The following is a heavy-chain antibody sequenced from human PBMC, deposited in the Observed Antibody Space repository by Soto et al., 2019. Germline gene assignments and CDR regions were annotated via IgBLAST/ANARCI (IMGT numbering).Heavy chain of an antibody. CDR1: GDSVNNNDFY. Sequence: SETLSLTCTVSGDSVNNNDFYWAWIRQPPGKGLEWVVTIFYSGTTYHNPSLTGRVTASVDRSENQFSLKLTSVTASDTAVYYCARLDFRSGYYGGRFDPWGQGTLVTVSS. V-gene: IGHV4-39*01. D-gene: IGHD3-3*01. J-gene: IGHJ5*02. CDR2: IFYSGTT. CDR3: ARLDFRSGYYGGRFDP.